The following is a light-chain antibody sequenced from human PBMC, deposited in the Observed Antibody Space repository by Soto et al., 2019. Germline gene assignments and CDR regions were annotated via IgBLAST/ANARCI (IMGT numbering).Light chain of an antibody. CDR2: GAS. J-gene: IGKJ1*01. Sequence: EIVLTQSPGTLSLSPGERATLSCRASQSVSNNFLAWYQQKLGQAPRLLIYGASTRATGIPDRFSGSGSGTDFTLTISRLEPEDFAVYYCQQYGSSPTWTFGQGTKVDVK. CDR1: QSVSNNF. V-gene: IGKV3-20*01. CDR3: QQYGSSPTWT.